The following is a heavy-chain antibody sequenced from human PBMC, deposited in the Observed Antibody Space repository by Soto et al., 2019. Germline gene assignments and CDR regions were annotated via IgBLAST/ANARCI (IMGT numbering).Heavy chain of an antibody. J-gene: IGHJ5*02. CDR1: GFTFSSYW. V-gene: IGHV3-74*01. CDR3: ARVPYGEYPWFDP. D-gene: IGHD4-17*01. CDR2: INSDGSST. Sequence: EVQLVESGGGLVQPGGSLRLSCAASGFTFSSYWMHWVRQAPGKGLVWVSRINSDGSSTSYADSVKGRFTISRDNAKNTLYLQMNSLSAEDTAVYYWARVPYGEYPWFDPWGQGTLVTVSS.